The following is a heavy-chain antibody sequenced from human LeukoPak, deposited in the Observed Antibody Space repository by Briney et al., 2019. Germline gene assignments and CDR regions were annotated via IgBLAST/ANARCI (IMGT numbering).Heavy chain of an antibody. CDR2: ISSSGSTI. V-gene: IGHV3-48*03. J-gene: IGHJ6*04. CDR1: GFTFSSYE. D-gene: IGHD3-10*02. CDR3: AELGITMIGGV. Sequence: GGSLRLSCAASGFTFSSYEMNWVRQAPGKGREWVSYISSSGSTIYYADSVKGRFTISRDNAENSLYLQMTSLRAEETAVYYCAELGITMIGGVWGKGTTVTISS.